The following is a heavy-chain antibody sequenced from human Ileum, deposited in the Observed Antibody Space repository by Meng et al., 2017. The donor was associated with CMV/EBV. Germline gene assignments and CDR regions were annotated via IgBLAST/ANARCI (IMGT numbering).Heavy chain of an antibody. V-gene: IGHV4-59*01. CDR1: GGSMTGYY. CDR2: ISYSGST. CDR3: ARFKGAGGLQAFDI. Sequence: ESLKISCAVSGGSMTGYYWSWIRQSPGKGLEWIGYISYSGSTNYNPSLKSRVTILVDMSKNQFSLNLRSVTAADTAVYYCARFKGAGGLQAFDIWGQGTMVTVSS. D-gene: IGHD3-16*01. J-gene: IGHJ3*02.